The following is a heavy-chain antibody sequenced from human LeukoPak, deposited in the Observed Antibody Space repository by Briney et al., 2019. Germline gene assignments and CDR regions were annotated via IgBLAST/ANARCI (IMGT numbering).Heavy chain of an antibody. V-gene: IGHV3-66*01. D-gene: IGHD5-12*01. CDR2: IYDGVTA. Sequence: ETLSLTCTVSGGSISSSSYYWGWIRQPPGKGLEWVSVIYDGVTAHYVDSVKGRFTISRDNSKNTLHLQMDNLRAEDTAVYYCARDVNYDHTYWGQGTLVTVSS. CDR1: GGSISSSSYY. J-gene: IGHJ4*02. CDR3: ARDVNYDHTY.